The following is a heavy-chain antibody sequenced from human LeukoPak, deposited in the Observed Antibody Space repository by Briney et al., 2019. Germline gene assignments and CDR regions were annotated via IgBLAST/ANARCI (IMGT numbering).Heavy chain of an antibody. V-gene: IGHV1-2*02. CDR3: ARDRGVGRAFDI. CDR1: GYTFTGYY. CDR2: INPNSGGT. J-gene: IGHJ3*02. D-gene: IGHD3-10*01. Sequence: ASVRVSCKASGYTFTGYYMHWVRQAPGQGLEWMGWINPNSGGTNYAQKFQGRVTMTRDTSISTAYMELSRLRSDDTAVYYCARDRGVGRAFDIWGQGTMVTVSS.